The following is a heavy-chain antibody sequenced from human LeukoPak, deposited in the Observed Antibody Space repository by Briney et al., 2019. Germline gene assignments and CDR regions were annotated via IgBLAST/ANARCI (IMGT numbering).Heavy chain of an antibody. V-gene: IGHV1-24*01. CDR1: GYTLTELS. D-gene: IGHD3-10*01. Sequence: ASVKVSCKVTGYTLTELSMHWVRQAPGKGLEWMGGFDPEDGETIYAQKFQGRVTMTEDTSTDTAYMELSSLRSEDTAVYYCARVKGLKFGERPLDYWGQGTLVTVSS. CDR2: FDPEDGET. J-gene: IGHJ4*02. CDR3: ARVKGLKFGERPLDY.